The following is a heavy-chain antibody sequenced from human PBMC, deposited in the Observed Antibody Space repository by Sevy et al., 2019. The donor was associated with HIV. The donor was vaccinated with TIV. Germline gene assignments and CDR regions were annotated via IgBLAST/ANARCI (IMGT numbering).Heavy chain of an antibody. D-gene: IGHD6-6*01. V-gene: IGHV3-21*01. CDR2: ISSSSSYI. CDR1: GFTFSSYA. Sequence: GGSLRLSCAASGFTFSSYAMSWVRQAPGKGLEWVSSISSSSSYIYYTDSVKGRFTISRDNAKNSLYLQMNSLRAEDTAVYYCARDLGIAARPGYYYYYGMDVWGQGTTVTVSS. CDR3: ARDLGIAARPGYYYYYGMDV. J-gene: IGHJ6*02.